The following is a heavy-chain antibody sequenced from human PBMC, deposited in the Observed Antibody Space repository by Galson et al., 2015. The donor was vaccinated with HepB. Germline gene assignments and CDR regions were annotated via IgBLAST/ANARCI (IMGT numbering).Heavy chain of an antibody. J-gene: IGHJ2*01. V-gene: IGHV4-34*01. CDR1: GGSFSGYY. D-gene: IGHD1-26*01. Sequence: TLSLTCAVYGGSFSGYYWSWIRQPPGKGLEWIGEINHSGSTNYNPSLKSRVTISVDTSKNQFSLKLSSVTAADTAVYYCVRDSGYGYFDLWGRGTLVTVSS. CDR2: INHSGST. CDR3: VRDSGYGYFDL.